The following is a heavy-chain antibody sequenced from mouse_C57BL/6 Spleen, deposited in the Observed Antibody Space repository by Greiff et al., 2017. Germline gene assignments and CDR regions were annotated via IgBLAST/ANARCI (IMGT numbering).Heavy chain of an antibody. J-gene: IGHJ3*01. CDR3: TRDQGYGSSSWFAY. D-gene: IGHD1-1*01. Sequence: EVKVVESGEGLVKPGGSLKLSCAASGFTFSSYAMSWVRQTPEKRLEWVAYISSGGDYIYYADTVKGRFTISRDNARNTLYLQMSSLKSEDTAMYYCTRDQGYGSSSWFAYWGQGTLVTVSA. CDR1: GFTFSSYA. CDR2: ISSGGDYI. V-gene: IGHV5-9-1*02.